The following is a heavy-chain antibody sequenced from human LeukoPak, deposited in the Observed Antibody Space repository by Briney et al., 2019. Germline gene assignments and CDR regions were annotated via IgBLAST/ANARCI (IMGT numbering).Heavy chain of an antibody. V-gene: IGHV3-33*06. Sequence: GGSLRLSCAASGFTFSSYGMHWVRQAPGKGLEWVAVIWYDGSNKYYADSVKGRFAISRDNSKNTVYLQMDSLRAEDTAVYYCAKRESSSSWYNYFDYWGQGTLVTVSS. CDR3: AKRESSSSWYNYFDY. J-gene: IGHJ4*02. CDR1: GFTFSSYG. D-gene: IGHD6-13*01. CDR2: IWYDGSNK.